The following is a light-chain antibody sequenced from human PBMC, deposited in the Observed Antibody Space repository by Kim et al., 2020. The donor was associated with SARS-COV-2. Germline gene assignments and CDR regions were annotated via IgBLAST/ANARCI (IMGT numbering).Light chain of an antibody. CDR2: GAS. CDR3: QQYSSSPWT. J-gene: IGKJ1*01. Sequence: EIVLTQSPGTLSLSPGERGILSCRASQSVVNEYLAWYQQKPGQAPRLLMYGASSRATDIPDRFSGSGSGTDFTLTISRLDPEDFAVYYCQQYSSSPWTFGQGTKVDIK. V-gene: IGKV3-20*01. CDR1: QSVVNEY.